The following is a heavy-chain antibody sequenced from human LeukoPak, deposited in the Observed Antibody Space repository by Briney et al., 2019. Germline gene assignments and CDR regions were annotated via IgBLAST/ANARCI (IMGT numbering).Heavy chain of an antibody. V-gene: IGHV1-8*01. CDR1: GYTFTSYD. Sequence: GASVKVSCKASGYTFTSYDINWVRQATGQGLEWMGWINPNSGNTGYAQRFQGRVTMTRDTSISTAYMELSRLRSDDTAVYYCARWVYYDSSFDYWGQGTLVTVSS. CDR2: INPNSGNT. J-gene: IGHJ4*02. D-gene: IGHD3-22*01. CDR3: ARWVYYDSSFDY.